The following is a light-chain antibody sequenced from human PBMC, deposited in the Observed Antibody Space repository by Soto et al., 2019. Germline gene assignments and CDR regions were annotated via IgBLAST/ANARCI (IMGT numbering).Light chain of an antibody. V-gene: IGKV3-11*01. CDR2: DAS. CDR1: QSVSSY. J-gene: IGKJ5*01. CDR3: QQRSNWPS. Sequence: EIVMTQSPATLSVTPGERATLSCRASQSVSSYLAWYQQKPGQAPRLLIYDASNRATGIPARFSGSGSGTDFTLTISSLEPEDFAVYYCQQRSNWPSFGQGTRLE.